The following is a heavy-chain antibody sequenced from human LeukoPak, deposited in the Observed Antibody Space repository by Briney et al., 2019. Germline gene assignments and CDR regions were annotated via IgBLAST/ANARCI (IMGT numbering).Heavy chain of an antibody. Sequence: GGSLRLSCAASGFTFSSYAMNWVRQAPGKGLEWVSAISGSGGSTSYADSVKGRFNISRDNSKNTLYLQMNSLRAEDTAVYYCAKAAGGGFGEYYFDYWGQGTLVTVSS. CDR1: GFTFSSYA. J-gene: IGHJ4*02. D-gene: IGHD3-10*01. CDR3: AKAAGGGFGEYYFDY. CDR2: ISGSGGST. V-gene: IGHV3-23*01.